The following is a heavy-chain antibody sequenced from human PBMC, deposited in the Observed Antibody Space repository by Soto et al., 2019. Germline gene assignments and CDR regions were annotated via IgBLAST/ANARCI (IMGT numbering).Heavy chain of an antibody. V-gene: IGHV1-18*01. CDR3: ARDDAYYYDSSGSLDY. D-gene: IGHD3-22*01. CDR2: ISAYNGNT. Sequence: QVQLVQSGAEVKKPGASVKVSCKASGYTFTSYGISWVRQAPGQGLEWMGWISAYNGNTNYAQKLQGRVTMTTDTSTSTAYMELRSQRSDDTAVYYCARDDAYYYDSSGSLDYWGQGTLVTVSS. CDR1: GYTFTSYG. J-gene: IGHJ4*02.